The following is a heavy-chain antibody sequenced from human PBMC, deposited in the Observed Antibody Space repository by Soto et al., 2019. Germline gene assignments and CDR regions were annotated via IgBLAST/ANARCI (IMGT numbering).Heavy chain of an antibody. Sequence: DVQLVESGGGLVQPGRSLRLSCVVSGFTFDDFAMHWVRQAPGKGLEWVSGISWNSGTIVYADSVEGRFTISRDNANNSLYLQMNSLRPEDTALYYCAKDKGVGSSWFSWFDPWGQGTLVTVSS. J-gene: IGHJ5*02. V-gene: IGHV3-9*01. CDR3: AKDKGVGSSWFSWFDP. CDR1: GFTFDDFA. D-gene: IGHD6-13*01. CDR2: ISWNSGTI.